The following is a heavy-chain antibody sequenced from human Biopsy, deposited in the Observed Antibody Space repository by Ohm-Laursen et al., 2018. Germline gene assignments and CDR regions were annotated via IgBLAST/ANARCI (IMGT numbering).Heavy chain of an antibody. CDR1: GFSFTGYY. V-gene: IGHV1-2*02. J-gene: IGHJ4*02. D-gene: IGHD6-19*01. Sequence: VASVKVSCKASGFSFTGYYIHWVRQAPGQGLEWMGWISPKSGDTNYAHKFQGNITMTRDTSMSTAYMEMSRLRCDDTAVYYCALQSVAQMKNFDYWGQGTLVTVS. CDR3: ALQSVAQMKNFDY. CDR2: ISPKSGDT.